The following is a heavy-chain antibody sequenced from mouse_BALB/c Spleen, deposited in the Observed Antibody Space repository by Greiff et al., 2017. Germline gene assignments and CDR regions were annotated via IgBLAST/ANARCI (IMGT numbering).Heavy chain of an antibody. J-gene: IGHJ3*01. CDR1: GFTFTDYY. D-gene: IGHD2-1*01. V-gene: IGHV7-3*02. CDR3: ASDVFYYGNYWVAY. Sequence: EVHLVESGGGLVQPGGSLRLSCATSGFTFTDYYMSWVRQPPGKALEWLGFIRNKANGYTTEYSASVKGRFTISRDNSQSILYLQMNTLRAEDSATYYCASDVFYYGNYWVAYWGQGTLVTVSA. CDR2: IRNKANGYTT.